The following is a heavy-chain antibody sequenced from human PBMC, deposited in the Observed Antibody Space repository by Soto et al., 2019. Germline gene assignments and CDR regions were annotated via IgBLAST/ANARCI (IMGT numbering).Heavy chain of an antibody. CDR1: GGSISSSNW. Sequence: SETLSLTCAVSGGSISSSNWWSWVRQPPGKGLEWIGEIYHSGSTNYNPSLKSRVTISVDKSKNQFSLKLSSVTAADTAVYYCARHRYCSSTSCYYFDYWGQGTLVTVSS. CDR3: ARHRYCSSTSCYYFDY. CDR2: IYHSGST. D-gene: IGHD2-2*01. J-gene: IGHJ4*02. V-gene: IGHV4-4*02.